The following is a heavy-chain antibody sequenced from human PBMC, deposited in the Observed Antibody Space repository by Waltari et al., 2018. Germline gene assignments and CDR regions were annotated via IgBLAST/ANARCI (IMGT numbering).Heavy chain of an antibody. J-gene: IGHJ4*02. Sequence: QVQLVQSGAEVKKPGASVKVSCKASGYTFTSYAMHWVRQAPGQRLEWMGWINAGNGNTKYSQECQGRVTITRDTSASTAYMELSSLRSEDMAVYYCARDHYDNYFDYWGQGTLVTVSS. CDR1: GYTFTSYA. V-gene: IGHV1-3*03. CDR2: INAGNGNT. CDR3: ARDHYDNYFDY. D-gene: IGHD3-22*01.